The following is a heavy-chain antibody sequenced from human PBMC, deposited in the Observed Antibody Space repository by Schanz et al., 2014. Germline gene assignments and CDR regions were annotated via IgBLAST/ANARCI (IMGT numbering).Heavy chain of an antibody. Sequence: QVPLVQSGAEVKRPGASVKGSCKASEYSFTSYSMHWVRQAPGQRLEWMGWINTGSGDTKYSQNFQGRVTITRDTSASTAYMELSSLRSEDTAVYSCARGIGGYGANNYFDYWGQGTLVTVSS. CDR2: INTGSGDT. CDR3: ARGIGGYGANNYFDY. D-gene: IGHD5-12*01. CDR1: EYSFTSYS. V-gene: IGHV1-3*04. J-gene: IGHJ4*02.